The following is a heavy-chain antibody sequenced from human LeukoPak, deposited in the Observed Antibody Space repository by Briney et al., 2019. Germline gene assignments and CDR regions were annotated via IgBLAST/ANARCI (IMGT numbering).Heavy chain of an antibody. V-gene: IGHV3-23*01. CDR2: ISGSGGST. CDR1: GFTFSRYA. Sequence: AGSLRLSCAASGFTFSRYAMSWVRQAPGKGLEWVSAISGSGGSTYYADSVKGRFTISRDNSKNTLYLQMNRLRAEDTAVYYCAKDRYNWNPTYEFDYCGQGTLVTVSS. J-gene: IGHJ4*02. D-gene: IGHD1-20*01. CDR3: AKDRYNWNPTYEFDY.